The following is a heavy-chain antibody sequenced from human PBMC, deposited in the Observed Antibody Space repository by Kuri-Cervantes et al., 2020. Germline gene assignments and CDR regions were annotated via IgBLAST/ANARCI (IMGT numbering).Heavy chain of an antibody. J-gene: IGHJ4*02. Sequence: GESLKISCAASGFTFSSCAMSWVRQAPGKGLEWVSSISSSSSYIYYADSVKGRFTISRDNAKNSLYLQMNSLRAEDTAVYYCARDPYGDHFDYWGQGTLVTVSS. V-gene: IGHV3-21*01. D-gene: IGHD4-17*01. CDR2: ISSSSSYI. CDR1: GFTFSSCA. CDR3: ARDPYGDHFDY.